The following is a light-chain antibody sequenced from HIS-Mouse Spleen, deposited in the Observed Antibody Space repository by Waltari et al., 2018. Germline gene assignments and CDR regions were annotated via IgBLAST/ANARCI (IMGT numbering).Light chain of an antibody. CDR1: ALPNKY. CDR2: EYS. V-gene: IGLV3-10*01. CDR3: YSTDSSGNHRV. Sequence: SYELTQPPSVSVSPGQTARITCPGDALPNKYAYWYQQKSGQAPLLVIYEYSKRPSGIPERFSGSSSGTMATLTISGAQVEDEADYYCYSTDSSGNHRVFGGGTKLTVL. J-gene: IGLJ2*01.